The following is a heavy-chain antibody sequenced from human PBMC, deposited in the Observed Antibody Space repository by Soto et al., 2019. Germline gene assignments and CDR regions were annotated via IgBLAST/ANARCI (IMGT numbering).Heavy chain of an antibody. CDR3: AKFGMATTKRSPPYYIDY. CDR2: IRGSGGGT. D-gene: IGHD1-1*01. J-gene: IGHJ4*02. Sequence: PGGSLRLSCAASGFTFSSYAMSWVRQAPGKGLEWVSSIRGSGGGTYYADSAKGRFTFSRDNSKNTLYLQMNSLRAEDTAVYYCAKFGMATTKRSPPYYIDYWGQGALVTVSS. CDR1: GFTFSSYA. V-gene: IGHV3-23*01.